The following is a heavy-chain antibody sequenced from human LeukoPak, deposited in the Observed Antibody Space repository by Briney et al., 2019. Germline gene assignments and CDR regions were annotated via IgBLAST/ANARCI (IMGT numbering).Heavy chain of an antibody. CDR1: GYTFTSYY. CDR2: INPSGGST. V-gene: IGHV1-46*01. Sequence: GASVKVSCKAPGYTFTSYYMHWVRQAPGQGLEWMGIINPSGGSTSYAQKFQGRVTMTRDMSTSIVYMELSSLRSEDTAVYYRAREKRDYFDYWGQGTLVTVSS. J-gene: IGHJ4*02. CDR3: AREKRDYFDY.